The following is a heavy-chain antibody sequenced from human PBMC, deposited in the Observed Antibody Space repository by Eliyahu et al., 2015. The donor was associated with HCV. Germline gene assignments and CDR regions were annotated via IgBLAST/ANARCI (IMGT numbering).Heavy chain of an antibody. D-gene: IGHD6-6*01. V-gene: IGHV3-23*01. CDR3: AKSDGTSSAYYFCRIDG. CDR1: GFTFSSYA. J-gene: IGHJ6*02. CDR2: ISHSGGAT. Sequence: EVQLLESGGGLVQPGGSLXLSCAASGFTFSSYAMNWVRQAPGKGLGGVSTISHSGGATYYADSVRGRFTISRDNPINTLYLQMNSLRAEDTAVYYCAKSDGTSSAYYFCRIDGWGQGTTVTVSS.